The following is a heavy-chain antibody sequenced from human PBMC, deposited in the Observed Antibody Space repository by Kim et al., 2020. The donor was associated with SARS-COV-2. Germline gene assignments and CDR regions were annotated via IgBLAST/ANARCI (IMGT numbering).Heavy chain of an antibody. CDR3: ARDSAYSSSSVAFDI. V-gene: IGHV4-31*03. D-gene: IGHD6-6*01. CDR1: GGSISSGGYY. Sequence: SETLSLTCTVSGGSISSGGYYWSWIRQHPGKGLEWIGYIYYSGSTYYNPSLKSRVTISVDTSKNQFSLKLSSVTAADTAVYYCARDSAYSSSSVAFDIWGQGTMVTVSS. J-gene: IGHJ3*02. CDR2: IYYSGST.